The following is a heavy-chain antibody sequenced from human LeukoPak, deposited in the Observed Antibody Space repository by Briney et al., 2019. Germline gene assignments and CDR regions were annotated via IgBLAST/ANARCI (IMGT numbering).Heavy chain of an antibody. D-gene: IGHD3-22*01. J-gene: IGHJ4*02. CDR1: GYTFTSSD. CDR3: ARGTYDSSGYYIDY. Sequence: ASVKVSCKASGYTFTSSDINWVRQATGQGLEWMGWMNPNSGNTGYAQKFQGRVTMTRNTSISTAYMELSSLRSEDTVVYYCARGTYDSSGYYIDYWGQGTLVTVSS. V-gene: IGHV1-8*01. CDR2: MNPNSGNT.